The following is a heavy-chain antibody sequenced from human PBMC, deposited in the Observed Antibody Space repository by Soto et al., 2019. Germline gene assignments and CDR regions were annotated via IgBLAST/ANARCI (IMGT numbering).Heavy chain of an antibody. CDR1: GYRFISYG. V-gene: IGHV1-18*04. D-gene: IGHD6-19*01. Sequence: QVQLVQSGVEVKQPGASVKVSCKASGYRFISYGISWVRQAPGQGLEWRGWISGYNGNTKYAQKLQGRVTMTTDTSTSTVYQALRSRRYDETAVYYCARDQWTLYHSRGWYGDWGQGTLVTVSS. J-gene: IGHJ4*02. CDR2: ISGYNGNT. CDR3: ARDQWTLYHSRGWYGD.